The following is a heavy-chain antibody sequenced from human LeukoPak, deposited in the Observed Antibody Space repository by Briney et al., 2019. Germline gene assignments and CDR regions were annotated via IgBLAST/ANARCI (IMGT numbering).Heavy chain of an antibody. J-gene: IGHJ6*02. CDR2: IYYSGST. CDR3: ARDKFLGDSSGYYYDGMDV. V-gene: IGHV4-59*01. Sequence: AETLSLTCTVSGGSISSYYWSWIRQPPGKGLEWIGYIYYSGSTNYNPSLKSRVTISVDTSKNQFSLKLSSVTAADTAVYYCARDKFLGDSSGYYYDGMDVWGQGTTVTVSS. D-gene: IGHD3-22*01. CDR1: GGSISSYY.